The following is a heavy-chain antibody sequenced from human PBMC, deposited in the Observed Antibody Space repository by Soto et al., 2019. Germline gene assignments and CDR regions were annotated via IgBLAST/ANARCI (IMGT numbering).Heavy chain of an antibody. Sequence: PSESLSLTCTASGGSIDSGDYAWSWIQQPPGKGLEWIGYVYYSGTTNYNPFLKSRVTLSLDKSKNQFSLKMNSVTAADTAVYSCARDVIAPTNYFDTWGQGTLVTGSS. V-gene: IGHV4-61*08. D-gene: IGHD4-4*01. J-gene: IGHJ5*02. CDR1: GGSIDSGDYA. CDR3: ARDVIAPTNYFDT. CDR2: VYYSGTT.